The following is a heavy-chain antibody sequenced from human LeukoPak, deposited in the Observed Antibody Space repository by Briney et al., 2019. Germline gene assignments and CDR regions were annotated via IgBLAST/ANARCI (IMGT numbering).Heavy chain of an antibody. Sequence: PGGSLRLSCAASGFTFSSYGMHWVRQAPGKGLEWVAFIRYDGSFKYYADSVKGRFTISRDSSKNTLFLQMNSLRAEDTAVYYCARDEVVAAPDYWGQGTLVTVSS. CDR2: IRYDGSFK. CDR3: ARDEVVAAPDY. J-gene: IGHJ4*02. V-gene: IGHV3-30*02. CDR1: GFTFSSYG. D-gene: IGHD2-15*01.